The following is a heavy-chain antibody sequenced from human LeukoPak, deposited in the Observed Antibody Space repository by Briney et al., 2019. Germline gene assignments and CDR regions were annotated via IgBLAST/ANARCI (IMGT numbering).Heavy chain of an antibody. J-gene: IGHJ4*02. Sequence: PSQTLSLTCTVSGGSISSGGYYWSWIRQHPGKGLEWIGYIYYSGSTYYNPSLKSRVTISVDTSKNQFSLKLSSVTAADTAVYYCARASYYGSGSYVLGIRGLPDYRSQGTLVTVSS. V-gene: IGHV4-31*03. CDR1: GGSISSGGYY. D-gene: IGHD3-10*01. CDR2: IYYSGST. CDR3: ARASYYGSGSYVLGIRGLPDY.